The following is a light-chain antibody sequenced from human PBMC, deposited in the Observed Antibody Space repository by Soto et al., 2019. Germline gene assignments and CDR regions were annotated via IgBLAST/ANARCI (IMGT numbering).Light chain of an antibody. Sequence: EIVLTQSPGTLSLSPGERATLSCRASQSVSSSYLAWYQQRPGQAPRLLIYGASTRATGIPARFSGSGSGTEFTLTISRLEPEDFAVYYCQYYGTSPQTFGQGTKVE. CDR2: GAS. V-gene: IGKV3-20*01. CDR3: QYYGTSPQT. J-gene: IGKJ1*01. CDR1: QSVSSSY.